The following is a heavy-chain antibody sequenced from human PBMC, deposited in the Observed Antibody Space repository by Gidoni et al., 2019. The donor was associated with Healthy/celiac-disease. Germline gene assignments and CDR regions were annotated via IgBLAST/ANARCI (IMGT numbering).Heavy chain of an antibody. Sequence: VQSGAEVKKPGASVKGACTASGYTFTSYDSHWGRQATGPGLEWMGWMNPNSGTKGYAQKFQGRVTMTRNTTISTASMELSSLRSEATAVYYCGSVVRVTSGYYSFDYWGQGTLVTVSS. D-gene: IGHD3-22*01. V-gene: IGHV1-8*01. CDR3: GSVVRVTSGYYSFDY. CDR1: GYTFTSYD. J-gene: IGHJ4*02. CDR2: MNPNSGTK.